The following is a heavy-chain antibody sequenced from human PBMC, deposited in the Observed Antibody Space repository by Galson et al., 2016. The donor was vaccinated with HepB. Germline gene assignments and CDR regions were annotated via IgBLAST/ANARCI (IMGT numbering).Heavy chain of an antibody. CDR3: AREPPYTGAYNWFDT. CDR1: GFTLSSYE. J-gene: IGHJ5*02. D-gene: IGHD7-27*01. V-gene: IGHV3-48*03. Sequence: SLRLSCAASGFTLSSYEMNWVRQAPGKGLEWVSYISSSGNIIYYADSVEGRYTIPRDNAKNSLYLQMNSLRAEDTAVYYCAREPPYTGAYNWFDTWGQGTLVTVSS. CDR2: ISSSGNII.